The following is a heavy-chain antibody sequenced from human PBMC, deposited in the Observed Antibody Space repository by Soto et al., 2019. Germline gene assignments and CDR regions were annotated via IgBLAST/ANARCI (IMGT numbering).Heavy chain of an antibody. D-gene: IGHD3-22*01. Sequence: GESLKISCAASGFTFSGSAMHWVRQASGKGLEWVGRIRSKSNSYATVYAASVKGRFTISRDDSKDTAYLQMNSLKTEDTAVYYCTRDPRNYYDSIGSANWFDPWGQGTLVTVSS. J-gene: IGHJ5*02. V-gene: IGHV3-73*01. CDR3: TRDPRNYYDSIGSANWFDP. CDR2: IRSKSNSYAT. CDR1: GFTFSGSA.